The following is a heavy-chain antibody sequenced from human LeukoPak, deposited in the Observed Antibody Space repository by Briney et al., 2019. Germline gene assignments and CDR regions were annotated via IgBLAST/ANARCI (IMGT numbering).Heavy chain of an antibody. CDR2: INQDGSDK. CDR3: ARPIVNAFDI. V-gene: IGHV3-7*01. Sequence: GGSLRLSCAASEFTFSSYWMSWVRRAPGKGLEWVASINQDGSDKYYVDSVKGRFTISRDNAKNSVYLQMNSLRAEDTAVYYCARPIVNAFDIWGQGTMVTVSS. D-gene: IGHD1-26*01. J-gene: IGHJ3*02. CDR1: EFTFSSYW.